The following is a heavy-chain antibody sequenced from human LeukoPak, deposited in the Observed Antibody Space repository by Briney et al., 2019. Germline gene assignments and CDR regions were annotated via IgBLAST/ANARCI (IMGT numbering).Heavy chain of an antibody. CDR2: INPNSGGT. CDR3: ARGARAMENTIFGVVINNWFDP. D-gene: IGHD3-3*01. V-gene: IGHV1-2*02. Sequence: ASVEVSCKASGYTFTGYYMHWVRQAPGQGLEWMGWINPNSGGTNYAQKFQGRVTMTRDTSISTAYMELSRLRSDDTAVYYCARGARAMENTIFGVVINNWFDPWGQGTLVTVSS. CDR1: GYTFTGYY. J-gene: IGHJ5*02.